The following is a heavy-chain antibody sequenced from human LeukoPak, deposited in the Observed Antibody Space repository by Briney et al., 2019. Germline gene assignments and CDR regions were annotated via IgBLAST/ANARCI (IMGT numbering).Heavy chain of an antibody. CDR3: ARESIVGATGFDY. J-gene: IGHJ4*02. V-gene: IGHV1-2*02. CDR2: INPNSGGT. CDR1: GGTFSSYA. D-gene: IGHD1-26*01. Sequence: GASVKVSCKASGGTFSSYAISWVRQAPGQGLEWMGWINPNSGGTNYAQKFQGRVTMTRDTSISTAYMELSRLRSDDTAVYYCARESIVGATGFDYWGQGTLVTVSS.